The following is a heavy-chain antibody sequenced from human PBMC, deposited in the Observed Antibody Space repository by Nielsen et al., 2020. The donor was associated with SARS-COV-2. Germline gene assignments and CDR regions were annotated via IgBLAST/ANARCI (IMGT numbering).Heavy chain of an antibody. J-gene: IGHJ4*02. CDR3: AKDWTAIVVVPSGGVDY. D-gene: IGHD2-15*01. Sequence: SLKISCAASGFTFSTYCMHWVRQAPGKGLEWVAAISYDGSNKYYVDSVKGRFTISRDNSKNTLYLQMSSLREEDTAVYYCAKDWTAIVVVPSGGVDYWGQGTLVTVSS. V-gene: IGHV3-30*18. CDR1: GFTFSTYC. CDR2: ISYDGSNK.